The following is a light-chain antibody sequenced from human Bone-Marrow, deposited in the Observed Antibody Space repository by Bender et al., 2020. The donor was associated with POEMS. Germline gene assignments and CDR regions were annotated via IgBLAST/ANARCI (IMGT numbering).Light chain of an antibody. Sequence: QSVLTQPPSASGTPGQRVTISCSGGSSNIGAHAVNWYQHLPGTAPKLLIYSSHRRPSEVPDRFSGSRSGTSASLAISGLQSEDETDDDCAVWDDSLNGWVFGGGTKLTGL. CDR3: AVWDDSLNGWV. CDR1: SSNIGAHA. J-gene: IGLJ3*02. CDR2: SSH. V-gene: IGLV1-44*01.